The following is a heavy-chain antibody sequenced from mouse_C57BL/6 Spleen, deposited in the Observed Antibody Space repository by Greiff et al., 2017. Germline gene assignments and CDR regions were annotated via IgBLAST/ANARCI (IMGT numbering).Heavy chain of an antibody. CDR3: TTWGGNYGNYAMDY. CDR2: IDPENGDT. V-gene: IGHV14-4*01. Sequence: EVQLQQSGAELVRPGASVKLSCTASGFNIKDDYMHWVKQRPEQGLEWIGWIDPENGDTEYASKFQGKATITADTSSNTAYLQLSSLTSEDTAVYYCTTWGGNYGNYAMDYWGQGTSVTVSS. J-gene: IGHJ4*01. CDR1: GFNIKDDY. D-gene: IGHD2-1*01.